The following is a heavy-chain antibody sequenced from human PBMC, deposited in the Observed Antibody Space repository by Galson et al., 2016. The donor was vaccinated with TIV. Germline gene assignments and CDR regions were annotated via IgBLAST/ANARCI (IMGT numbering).Heavy chain of an antibody. Sequence: SLRLSCAASGFTFSREGMNWVRQAPGKGLEWASYIRNTGSSKYYADSVKGRFTISRGNALNSLSLQMTSLRAEDTAVYYCARDLTGFGEKSRLYEYYSAMDVWGLGTTVTVSS. CDR2: IRNTGSSK. CDR1: GFTFSREG. D-gene: IGHD3-10*01. CDR3: ARDLTGFGEKSRLYEYYSAMDV. V-gene: IGHV3-48*01. J-gene: IGHJ6*02.